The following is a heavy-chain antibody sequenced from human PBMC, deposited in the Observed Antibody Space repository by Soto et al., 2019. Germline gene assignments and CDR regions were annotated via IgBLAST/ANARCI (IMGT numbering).Heavy chain of an antibody. Sequence: VASVKVSCKTSGYNFVSNHIHWVRQTPAQGLEWMGIINPIDGSISYAQKFRGRVTVTRDTPTSSVYMELRGLTAADTAVYYCARHALSSRSRVYYFDYWGQGTLVTVSS. CDR1: GYNFVSNH. CDR3: ARHALSSRSRVYYFDY. D-gene: IGHD2-2*01. J-gene: IGHJ4*02. V-gene: IGHV1-46*01. CDR2: INPIDGSI.